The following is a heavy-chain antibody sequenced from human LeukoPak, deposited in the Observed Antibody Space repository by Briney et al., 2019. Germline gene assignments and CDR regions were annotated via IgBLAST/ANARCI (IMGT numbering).Heavy chain of an antibody. D-gene: IGHD3-22*01. J-gene: IGHJ4*02. CDR1: GYSFTSYG. CDR3: ARVFSSGPEWSARAFDY. CDR2: INPSGGTT. Sequence: ASVKVSCKASGYSFTSYGISWVRQAPGQGLEWMGIINPSGGTTSYAQKFQGRVTMTRDTSTSTVYMELSSLRSEDTAVYYCARVFSSGPEWSARAFDYWGQGTLVTVSS. V-gene: IGHV1-46*01.